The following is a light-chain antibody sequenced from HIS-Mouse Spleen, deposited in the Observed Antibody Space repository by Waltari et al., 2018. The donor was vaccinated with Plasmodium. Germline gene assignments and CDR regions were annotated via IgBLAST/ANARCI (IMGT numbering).Light chain of an antibody. Sequence: ELVLTQSPGTLSLSPGERATLSGRASQSVSSSNLAWYQQNPGQAPRLLTYGASSRATGIPDRFSGSGSGTDFTLTISRLEPEDFAVYYCQQYGSSPYTFGQGTKLEIK. V-gene: IGKV3-20*01. J-gene: IGKJ2*01. CDR2: GAS. CDR1: QSVSSSN. CDR3: QQYGSSPYT.